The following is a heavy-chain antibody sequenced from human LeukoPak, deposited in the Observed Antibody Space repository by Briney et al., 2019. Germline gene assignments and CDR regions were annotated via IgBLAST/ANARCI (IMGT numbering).Heavy chain of an antibody. CDR1: GFTFRDYY. Sequence: PGGSLRLSCAASGFTFRDYYMSWIRQAPGKGLEWVSYISVSGSTRHYADSVKGRFTISRDNAKNSLYLQMNSLRAEDTAVYYCARDRSRLTLNWNFDLWGRGTLDTVSS. J-gene: IGHJ2*01. CDR3: ARDRSRLTLNWNFDL. CDR2: ISVSGSTR. D-gene: IGHD4-23*01. V-gene: IGHV3-11*01.